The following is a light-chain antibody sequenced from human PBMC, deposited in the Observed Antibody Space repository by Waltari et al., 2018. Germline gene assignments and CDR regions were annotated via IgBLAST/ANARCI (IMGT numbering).Light chain of an antibody. Sequence: DIVLTQSPATLSLSPGERATLSCRASQSVSNFVAWYQQKPGQAPRLLIYDASNRATGTPARFSGGGSGTDFTLTSSRLEPEDFAVYYCQQRGNWPLTFGGGTKVEIK. CDR2: DAS. V-gene: IGKV3-11*01. CDR3: QQRGNWPLT. CDR1: QSVSNF. J-gene: IGKJ4*01.